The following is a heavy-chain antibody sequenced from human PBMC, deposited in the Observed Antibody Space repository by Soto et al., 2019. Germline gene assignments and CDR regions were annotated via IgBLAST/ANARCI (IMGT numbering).Heavy chain of an antibody. V-gene: IGHV3-9*01. J-gene: IGHJ5*02. CDR3: AKTGDLGKCGLPCPGTFPFAP. CDR2: VSWNSANI. CDR1: GFTFDDYG. D-gene: IGHD2-21*01. Sequence: EVQLVESGGGLVQPGRSLRLSCAASGFTFDDYGMHWVRQAPGKGLEWVSGVSWNSANIAYADSVKGRFTFSRDNAKNAPYLQMDSLRAEDTALYYCAKTGDLGKCGLPCPGTFPFAPWGQGTLVTVSS.